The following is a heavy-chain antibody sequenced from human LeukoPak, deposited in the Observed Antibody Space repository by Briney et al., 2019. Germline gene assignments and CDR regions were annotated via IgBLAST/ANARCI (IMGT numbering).Heavy chain of an antibody. Sequence: PSETLSLTCTVSGGSISSYYWSWIRQPAGKGLEWIGRIYTSGSTNYNPSLKSRVTMSVDTSKNQFSLKLNSVTAADTAVYYCARDQYYYGSGTPFDLWGQGTLVTVSS. CDR1: GGSISSYY. J-gene: IGHJ5*02. CDR3: ARDQYYYGSGTPFDL. CDR2: IYTSGST. V-gene: IGHV4-4*07. D-gene: IGHD3-10*01.